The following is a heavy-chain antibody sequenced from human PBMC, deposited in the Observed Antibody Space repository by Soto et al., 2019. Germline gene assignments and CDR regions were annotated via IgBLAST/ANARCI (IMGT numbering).Heavy chain of an antibody. CDR2: IYYSGST. Sequence: SETLSLTCTVSGGSISSGGYYWSWIRQHPGKGLEWIGYIYYSGSTYYNPSLKCRVTISVDTSKNQFSLKLSSVTAADTAVYYCARGGSSSNWFDPWGQGTLVTVSS. J-gene: IGHJ5*02. CDR1: GGSISSGGYY. CDR3: ARGGSSSNWFDP. D-gene: IGHD6-6*01. V-gene: IGHV4-31*03.